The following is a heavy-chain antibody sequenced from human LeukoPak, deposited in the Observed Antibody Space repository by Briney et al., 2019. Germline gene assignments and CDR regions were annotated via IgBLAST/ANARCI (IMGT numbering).Heavy chain of an antibody. CDR2: ISGSGGST. J-gene: IGHJ6*03. CDR3: AKEGDLNYYYYYYMDA. CDR1: GFTFTSYA. V-gene: IGHV3-23*01. Sequence: GGSLRLSCAASGFTFTSYAMSWVRQAPGKGLEWVAAISGSGGSTYYAESVKGRFTISSDNSKNTLYLQMNSLRAEDTAVYYCAKEGDLNYYYYYYMDAWGKGTTVTVSS.